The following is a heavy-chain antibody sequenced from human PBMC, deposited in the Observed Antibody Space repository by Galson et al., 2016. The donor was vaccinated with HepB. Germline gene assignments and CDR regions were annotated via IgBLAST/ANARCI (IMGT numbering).Heavy chain of an antibody. CDR1: GFTFRNNW. D-gene: IGHD2-2*01. Sequence: SLRLSCAASGFTFRNNWMSWVRQAPGKGLEWVANIKNDGSQKYYVDSVKGRFTISRANGKNSLYLQMGSLRAEDTAVYYCARGDCSSSTCYVIWFNPWGQGTLVTVSS. V-gene: IGHV3-7*01. CDR2: IKNDGSQK. J-gene: IGHJ5*02. CDR3: ARGDCSSSTCYVIWFNP.